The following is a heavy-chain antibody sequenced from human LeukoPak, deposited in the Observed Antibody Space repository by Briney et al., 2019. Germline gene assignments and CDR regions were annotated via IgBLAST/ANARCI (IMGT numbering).Heavy chain of an antibody. V-gene: IGHV4-34*01. CDR1: GGSFSGYY. CDR3: ARAGYYYGSGSYLKYFQH. J-gene: IGHJ1*01. Sequence: SETLSLTCAVYGGSFSGYYWSWIRQPPGKGLEWIGEINHSGSTNYNPSLKSRVTISVDMSKNQFSLKLSSVTAADTAVYYCARAGYYYGSGSYLKYFQHWGQGTLVTVSS. CDR2: INHSGST. D-gene: IGHD3-10*01.